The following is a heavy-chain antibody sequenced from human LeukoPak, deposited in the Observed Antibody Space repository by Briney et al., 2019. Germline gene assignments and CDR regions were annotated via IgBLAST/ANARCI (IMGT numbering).Heavy chain of an antibody. Sequence: GGFLRLSCAASGFTFSSYGMHWVRQAPGKGLEWVAVIWYDGSNKYYADSVKGRFTISRDSSTVYLQMSSLRAEDTAVYYCARDWSFYYDLWGQGTLVTVSS. D-gene: IGHD2-8*02. J-gene: IGHJ4*02. CDR3: ARDWSFYYDL. CDR2: IWYDGSNK. V-gene: IGHV3-33*01. CDR1: GFTFSSYG.